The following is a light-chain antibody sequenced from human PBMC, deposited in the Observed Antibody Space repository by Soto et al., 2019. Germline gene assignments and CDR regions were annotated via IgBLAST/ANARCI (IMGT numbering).Light chain of an antibody. V-gene: IGLV2-23*01. CDR1: SSDVGSYNL. CDR2: EGT. CDR3: SSYAGSSTYV. J-gene: IGLJ1*01. Sequence: QSALTQPASVSGSPGQSITISCTGTSSDVGSYNLVSWYQQHPGKAPMLMIYEGTKRPSGVSNRFSGSKSGNTTSLTISCLRPEDEAYYYCSSYAGSSTYVFGTGTKLTVL.